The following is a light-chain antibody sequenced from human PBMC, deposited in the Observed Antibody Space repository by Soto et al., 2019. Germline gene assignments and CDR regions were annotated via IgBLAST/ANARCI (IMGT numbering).Light chain of an antibody. CDR1: QSLLYSDGKTY. Sequence: DIVMTQTPLSLSVTPGQPASISCKSSQSLLYSDGKTYLSWYLQKPGQPPQLLIYEVSNRFSGVPARFSGSGSGTDFTLRLSRVEAEDVVVYYFLQTVQLPGTFGQGTKVEIK. CDR2: EVS. CDR3: LQTVQLPGT. V-gene: IGKV2D-29*01. J-gene: IGKJ1*01.